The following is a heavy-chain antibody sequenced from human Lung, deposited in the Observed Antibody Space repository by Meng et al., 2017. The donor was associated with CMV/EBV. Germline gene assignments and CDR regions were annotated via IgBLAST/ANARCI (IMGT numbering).Heavy chain of an antibody. CDR3: VRAGSVGYCRDSACWGYLDD. CDR2: IYYSGST. D-gene: IGHD2-15*01. J-gene: IGHJ4*02. Sequence: LXXSVSGGSMSNYYWSWIRPAPGSGLEWIAYIYYSGSTTYNPSLKSRVTIPLDLSRIQFSLTLNSVTAADPAVYYCVRAGSVGYCRDSACWGYLDDXGQGXLVTVSS. V-gene: IGHV4-59*01. CDR1: GGSMSNYY.